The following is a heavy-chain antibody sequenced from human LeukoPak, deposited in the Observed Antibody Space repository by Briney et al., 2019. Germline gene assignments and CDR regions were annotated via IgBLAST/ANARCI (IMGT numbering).Heavy chain of an antibody. J-gene: IGHJ4*02. Sequence: PSETLSLTCTVSGGSISSYYWSWIRQPPGKGLEWIGYIYSSGSTNYNPTLKSRITISVDTSKNQFSLKLSSVTAADTAVYYCARFAYCGGHCWYYFDYWGQGSLVTVSS. CDR1: GGSISSYY. CDR3: ARFAYCGGHCWYYFDY. CDR2: IYSSGST. D-gene: IGHD2-21*02. V-gene: IGHV4-59*01.